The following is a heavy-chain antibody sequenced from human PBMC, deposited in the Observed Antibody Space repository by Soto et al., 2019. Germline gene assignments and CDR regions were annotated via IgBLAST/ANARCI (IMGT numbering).Heavy chain of an antibody. J-gene: IGHJ6*02. CDR2: ISSRSDI. CDR3: AREYTAWPLAYGLDV. Sequence: GGSLRLSCVGPGFTFSTYSIHWVRQAPGKGLEWVSSISSRSDIYYADSVKGRFTISRDNAKNSVSLQMNSLRAEDTAVYYCAREYTAWPLAYGLDVWGQGTTVTVSS. D-gene: IGHD2-2*02. V-gene: IGHV3-21*01. CDR1: GFTFSTYS.